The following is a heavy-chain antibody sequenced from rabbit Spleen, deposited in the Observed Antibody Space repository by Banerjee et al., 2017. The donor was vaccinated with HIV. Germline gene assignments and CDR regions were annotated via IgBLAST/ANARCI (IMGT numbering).Heavy chain of an antibody. CDR3: ARETGTSFSTYGMDL. D-gene: IGHD8-1*01. CDR2: VYAGSSGST. V-gene: IGHV1S45*01. J-gene: IGHJ6*01. CDR1: GIDFSSYYY. Sequence: QQQLEESGGGLVKPGGTLTLTCKVSGIDFSSYYYLCWVRQAPGKGLEWIACVYAGSSGSTDSATWAKGRFTVSKTSSTTVTLQMTSLTAADTATYFCARETGTSFSTYGMDLWGPGTLVTVS.